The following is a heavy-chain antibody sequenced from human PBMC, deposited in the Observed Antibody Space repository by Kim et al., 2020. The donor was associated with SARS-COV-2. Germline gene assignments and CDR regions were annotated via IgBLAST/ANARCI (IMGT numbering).Heavy chain of an antibody. CDR2: IIPSLSLR. Sequence: SVKVSCRSSGGILISNAISWVRLAPGHGLEWVGRIIPSLSLRSYAQKFRGRVTITADKSTRTVYMEVTSLRSEDTAIFYCARDQDYGNYVDAFDIWAQGTMVTVSS. CDR1: GGILISNA. V-gene: IGHV1-69*04. J-gene: IGHJ3*02. CDR3: ARDQDYGNYVDAFDI. D-gene: IGHD4-17*01.